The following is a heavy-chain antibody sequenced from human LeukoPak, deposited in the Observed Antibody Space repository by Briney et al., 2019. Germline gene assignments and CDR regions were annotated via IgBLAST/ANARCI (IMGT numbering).Heavy chain of an antibody. CDR1: GFTFDDYA. V-gene: IGHV3-9*01. CDR3: XXXXXXCSSTSCWTNWFDP. D-gene: IGHD2-2*01. CDR2: ISWNSGSI. J-gene: IGHJ5*02. Sequence: GGSLRLSCAASGFTFDDYAMHWVRQAPGKGLEWVSGISWNSGSIGYADSVKGRFTISRDNAKNSLYLQMNSLRAEDTALYYCXXXXXXCSSTSCWTNWFDPWGQGTLVTVSS.